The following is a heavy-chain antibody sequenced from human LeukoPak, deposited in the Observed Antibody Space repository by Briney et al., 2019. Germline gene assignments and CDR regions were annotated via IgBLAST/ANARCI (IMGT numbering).Heavy chain of an antibody. CDR1: GFTFSSYW. CDR2: IKQDGSKK. Sequence: GGSLRLSCAASGFTFSSYWMTWVRQAPGKGLEWVANIKQDGSKKNYVDSVKGRFTISRDNAKNSLYLQMNSLRAEDTAVYYCATPRVYYDTIGYHKGGDGGKETLVTVSS. J-gene: IGHJ4*02. V-gene: IGHV3-7*03. D-gene: IGHD3-22*01. CDR3: ATPRVYYDTIGYHKGGD.